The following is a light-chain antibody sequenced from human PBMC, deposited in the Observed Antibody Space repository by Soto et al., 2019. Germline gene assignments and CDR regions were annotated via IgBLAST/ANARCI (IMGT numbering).Light chain of an antibody. CDR3: HQYGSSRT. Sequence: EIVLTQPPGTLSLSPGERATLSCRASQSVRSSYLAWYQQKPGQAPRLLMYGASSSATGIPDRFSGSGSGTDFTLTISRLEPEDFAVYYCHQYGSSRTFGQGTKVDIK. J-gene: IGKJ1*01. V-gene: IGKV3-20*01. CDR2: GAS. CDR1: QSVRSSY.